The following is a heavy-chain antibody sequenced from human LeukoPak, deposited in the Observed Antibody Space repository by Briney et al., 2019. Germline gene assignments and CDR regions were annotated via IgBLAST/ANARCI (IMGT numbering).Heavy chain of an antibody. D-gene: IGHD3-22*01. CDR2: IYYSGNT. CDR1: GGSISSGGYY. CDR3: ARVGDSSGYYYI. J-gene: IGHJ4*02. V-gene: IGHV4-31*03. Sequence: SQTLSLTCTVSGGSISSGGYYWSWIRQHPGKGLEWIGYIYYSGNTYYNPSLKSRVTISVDTSKNQFSLKLSSVTAADTAVYYCARVGDSSGYYYIWGQGTLVTVSS.